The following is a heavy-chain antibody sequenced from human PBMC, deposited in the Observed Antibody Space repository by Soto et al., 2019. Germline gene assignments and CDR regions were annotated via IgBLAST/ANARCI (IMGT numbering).Heavy chain of an antibody. V-gene: IGHV1-18*01. CDR3: AKDRGSYALDY. J-gene: IGHJ4*02. Sequence: QVQLVQSGAEVKKPGASVKVSCKASGYNFTSYGISWVRQAPGQGLEWMGWISANNGNTNYVQKLQSRVTMTTDTATSTAYMALRRLRSDDTAVYYCAKDRGSYALDYWGQGTLVTVSS. CDR1: GYNFTSYG. D-gene: IGHD1-26*01. CDR2: ISANNGNT.